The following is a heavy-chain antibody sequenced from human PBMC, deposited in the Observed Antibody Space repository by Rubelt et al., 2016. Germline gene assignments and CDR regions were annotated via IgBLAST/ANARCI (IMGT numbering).Heavy chain of an antibody. J-gene: IGHJ4*02. Sequence: QLQLQESGPGLVKPSETLSLTCTVSGGSISSSSYYWGWIRQPPGKGLEWIGSIYYSGSTYYNPSLKSRVTISVDTSKNQLSLTRSLLTAADTAVYYCARVVPAAIGASHSFDYWGQGTLVTVSS. CDR3: ARVVPAAIGASHSFDY. CDR1: GGSISSSSYY. D-gene: IGHD2-2*02. CDR2: IYYSGST. V-gene: IGHV4-39*01.